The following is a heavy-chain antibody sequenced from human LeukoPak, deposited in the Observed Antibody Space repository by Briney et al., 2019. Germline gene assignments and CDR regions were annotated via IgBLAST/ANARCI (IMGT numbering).Heavy chain of an antibody. CDR3: ARDGCSSTSCPPHVPYYGMDV. J-gene: IGHJ6*02. D-gene: IGHD2-2*01. Sequence: GSLRLSCAASGFTFSSYWMSWVRQAPGKGLEWVANIKQDGSEKYYVDSVKGRFTISRDNAKNSLYLQMNSLRAEDTAVYYCARDGCSSTSCPPHVPYYGMDVWGQGTTVTVSS. V-gene: IGHV3-7*03. CDR1: GFTFSSYW. CDR2: IKQDGSEK.